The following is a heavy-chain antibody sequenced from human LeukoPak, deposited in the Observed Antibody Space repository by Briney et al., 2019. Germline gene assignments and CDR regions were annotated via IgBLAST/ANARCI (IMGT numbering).Heavy chain of an antibody. CDR2: IESKTDGGTT. J-gene: IGHJ6*02. Sequence: GGSLRLSCAASGFTFSNAWMSWVRQAPGKGLEWVGRIESKTDGGTTDYAAPVKGRFTISRDDSKNTLYLQMNSLKTEDTAVYYCTTLDYDFWSGYTASHGMDVWGQGTTVTVSS. CDR3: TTLDYDFWSGYTASHGMDV. V-gene: IGHV3-15*04. CDR1: GFTFSNAW. D-gene: IGHD3-3*01.